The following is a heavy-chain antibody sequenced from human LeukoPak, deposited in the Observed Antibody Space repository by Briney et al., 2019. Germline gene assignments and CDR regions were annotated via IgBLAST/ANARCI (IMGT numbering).Heavy chain of an antibody. V-gene: IGHV5-51*01. CDR2: IYPGDSDT. J-gene: IGHJ4*02. D-gene: IGHD6-13*01. CDR3: ARVLSPGIAAAGPDY. CDR1: GYSFTSYW. Sequence: GESLKISCQGSGYSFTSYWIGWVRQTPGKGLECMGIIYPGDSDTRYSASFQGQVTISADKSISTAYLQWSSLKASDTAMYYCARVLSPGIAAAGPDYWGQGTLVTVSS.